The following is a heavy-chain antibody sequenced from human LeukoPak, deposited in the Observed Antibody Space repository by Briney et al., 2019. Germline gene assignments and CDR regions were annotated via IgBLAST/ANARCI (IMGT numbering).Heavy chain of an antibody. J-gene: IGHJ4*02. D-gene: IGHD1-1*01. CDR2: ISSSSSTI. CDR1: GFTFSSYS. CDR3: ARHLERTYFDY. V-gene: IGHV3-48*01. Sequence: GGSLRLSCAASGFTFSSYSMNWVRQAPGKGLEWVSYISSSSSTIYYADSVKGRFTISRDNAKNSLYLQMNSLRAEDTAVYYCARHLERTYFDYWGQGTLVTVSS.